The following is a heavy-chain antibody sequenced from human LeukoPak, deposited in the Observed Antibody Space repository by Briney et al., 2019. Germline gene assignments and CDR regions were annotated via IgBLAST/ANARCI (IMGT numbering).Heavy chain of an antibody. J-gene: IGHJ4*02. CDR1: GDSVSSNSAA. Sequence: SQTLSLTCVFSGDSVSSNSAAWNWIRQSPSRGLEWLGRTYYRSKWYSYSAVSVKSRIIINPDTSKNQFSLQLNSVTPEDTAVYYCARGPGALRHWGQGILVTVSS. D-gene: IGHD3-10*01. CDR3: ARGPGALRH. V-gene: IGHV6-1*01. CDR2: TYYRSKWYS.